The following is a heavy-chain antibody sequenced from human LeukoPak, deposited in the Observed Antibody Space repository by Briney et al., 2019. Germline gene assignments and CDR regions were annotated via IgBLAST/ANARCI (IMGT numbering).Heavy chain of an antibody. CDR3: ARGLVGATHSLGP. J-gene: IGHJ5*02. CDR2: IIPIFGTA. V-gene: IGHV1-69*13. CDR1: GGTFSSYA. D-gene: IGHD1-26*01. Sequence: SVKVSCKASGGTFSSYAISWVRQAPGQGLEWMGGIIPIFGTANYAQKFRGRVTITADESTSTAYMELSSLRSEDTAVYYCARGLVGATHSLGPWGQGTLVTVSS.